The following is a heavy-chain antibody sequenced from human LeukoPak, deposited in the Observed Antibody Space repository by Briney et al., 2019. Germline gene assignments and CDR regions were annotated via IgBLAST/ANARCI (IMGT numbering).Heavy chain of an antibody. J-gene: IGHJ4*02. CDR3: AKGSSGWDFDY. D-gene: IGHD6-19*01. CDR2: ISDTGGST. Sequence: GGSLRLSCAASGFTFSSYVMNWVGQAPGKGLDWVSAISDTGGSTYYADSVRGRFTISRDNSKNTLYLQMNSLRAEDTAVYYCAKGSSGWDFDYWGQGTLVTVSS. CDR1: GFTFSSYV. V-gene: IGHV3-23*01.